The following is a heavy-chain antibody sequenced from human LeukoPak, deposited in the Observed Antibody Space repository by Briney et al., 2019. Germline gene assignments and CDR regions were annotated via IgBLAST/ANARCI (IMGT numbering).Heavy chain of an antibody. CDR2: INTGNGNT. D-gene: IGHD1-14*01. V-gene: IGHV1-3*04. J-gene: IGHJ4*02. CDR1: GYTFISNA. CDR3: AKRSEYYFDK. Sequence: GASVKVSCKASGYTFISNAVHWVRQAPGQRLEWMGWINTGNGNTKYSQNFQGRVTITRDTSASTAYMELSSLRSEDTAVYYSAKRSEYYFDKWGQGTLVTVSS.